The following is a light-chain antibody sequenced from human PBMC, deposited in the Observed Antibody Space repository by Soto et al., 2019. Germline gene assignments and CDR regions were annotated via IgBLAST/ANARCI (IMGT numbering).Light chain of an antibody. Sequence: QSALTQPDSVSGSPGQSITISCTGTSSDVGGYNYVSWYQQHPGKAPKLMIYDVSNRPSGVSNRFSGSKSGNTASLTISGLQADDEADYYCSSYTSSLYVFGTGTQLTV. CDR2: DVS. V-gene: IGLV2-14*01. CDR1: SSDVGGYNY. CDR3: SSYTSSLYV. J-gene: IGLJ1*01.